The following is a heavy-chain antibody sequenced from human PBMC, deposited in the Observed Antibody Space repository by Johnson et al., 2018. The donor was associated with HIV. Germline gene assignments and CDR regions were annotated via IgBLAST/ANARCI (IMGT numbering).Heavy chain of an antibody. Sequence: VQLVESGGGVVRPGGSLRLSCTASGFTFDNHGMSWVRQVPGKGLEWVSGIFWNGGNTGYADSVMGRFTISRDNAKNSLELQLNRLRAEDTALYYCARGGWAVLDAFDIWGQGTMVTVSS. J-gene: IGHJ3*02. V-gene: IGHV3-20*04. CDR2: IFWNGGNT. D-gene: IGHD2-15*01. CDR3: ARGGWAVLDAFDI. CDR1: GFTFDNHG.